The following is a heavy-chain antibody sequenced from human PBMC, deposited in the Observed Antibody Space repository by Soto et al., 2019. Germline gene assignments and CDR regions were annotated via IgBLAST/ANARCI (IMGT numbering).Heavy chain of an antibody. CDR1: GNSISSGDFY. D-gene: IGHD2-2*02. Sequence: SETLSLTCTVSGNSISSGDFYWSWIRQYPGKGLEWIGYIYNSGSTYYNPSLKSRVTISEDTSKNQFSLKLSSVTPEDTAVYYCARDHCSSTSCFTPHYYYMDVWGKGTTVTVSS. CDR3: ARDHCSSTSCFTPHYYYMDV. CDR2: IYNSGST. J-gene: IGHJ6*03. V-gene: IGHV4-31*03.